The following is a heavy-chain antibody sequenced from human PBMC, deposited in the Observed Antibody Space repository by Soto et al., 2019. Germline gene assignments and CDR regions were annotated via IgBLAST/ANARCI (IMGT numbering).Heavy chain of an antibody. Sequence: GESLKISCKASGYRFTNYWIGWVRQMPGKGLEWMGIIYPGDSDTRYSPSFQGQVTISADKSISAAYLQWSSLKASDTAMYYCARHPDGDYDAMYVWGQGTPVTVSS. V-gene: IGHV5-51*01. CDR1: GYRFTNYW. CDR3: ARHPDGDYDAMYV. CDR2: IYPGDSDT. J-gene: IGHJ6*02. D-gene: IGHD4-17*01.